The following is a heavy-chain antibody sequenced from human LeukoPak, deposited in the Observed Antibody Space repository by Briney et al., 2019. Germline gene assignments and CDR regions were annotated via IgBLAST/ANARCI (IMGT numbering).Heavy chain of an antibody. J-gene: IGHJ6*03. CDR1: GYSISSGYY. CDR3: ARHFWGYYMDV. CDR2: IYYSGST. Sequence: PSETLSLTCTVSGYSISSGYYWGWIRQPPGKGLEWIGSIYYSGSTYYNPSLKSRVTISVDTSKNQFSLKLSSVTAADTAVYYCARHFWGYYMDVWGKGTTVTISS. D-gene: IGHD3-3*02. V-gene: IGHV4-38-2*02.